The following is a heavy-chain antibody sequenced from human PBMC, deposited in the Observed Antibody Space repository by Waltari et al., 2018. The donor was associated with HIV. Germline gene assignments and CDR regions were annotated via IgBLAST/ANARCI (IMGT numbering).Heavy chain of an antibody. Sequence: QVQLVQSGAEVKKPGASVKVSCKASGYPFISYYLHWVRQAPGQGLEWMGIINPSGNSTSYVQKFQGRLTMTRDTSTSTVYMELSSLRSEDTAVYYCARAPCSGGSCRLFDYWGQGTLVTVSS. D-gene: IGHD2-15*01. CDR1: GYPFISYY. CDR2: INPSGNST. CDR3: ARAPCSGGSCRLFDY. V-gene: IGHV1-46*01. J-gene: IGHJ4*02.